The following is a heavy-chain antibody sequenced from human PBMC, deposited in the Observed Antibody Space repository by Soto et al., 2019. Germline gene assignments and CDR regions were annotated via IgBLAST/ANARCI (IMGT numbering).Heavy chain of an antibody. J-gene: IGHJ4*02. V-gene: IGHV4-39*01. CDR1: GCSISSSSYY. CDR2: IYSSGST. Sequence: PSETLSLTCTLSGCSISSSSYYWGWFRQHPGKGLEWIGSIYSSGSTYYNPSLKSRVTISVDTSKNQFSLKLSSVTAADTAVYYCARHTPAISISDHWGQGTLVTVSS. D-gene: IGHD2-15*01. CDR3: ARHTPAISISDH.